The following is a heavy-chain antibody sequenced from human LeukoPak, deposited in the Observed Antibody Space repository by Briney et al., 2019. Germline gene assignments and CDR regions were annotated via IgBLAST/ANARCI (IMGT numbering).Heavy chain of an antibody. CDR3: ARAPSTEKWNDRSPLLFDY. V-gene: IGHV3-48*04. Sequence: GGSPRLSCAASGFTFSSSGMNWVRQAPGKGLEWVSYISTASSTVYYADSVKGRFTISRDNAKNSLYLQMNSLRAEDTAVYYCARAPSTEKWNDRSPLLFDYWGQGTLVTVSS. D-gene: IGHD1-1*01. CDR1: GFTFSSSG. CDR2: ISTASSTV. J-gene: IGHJ4*02.